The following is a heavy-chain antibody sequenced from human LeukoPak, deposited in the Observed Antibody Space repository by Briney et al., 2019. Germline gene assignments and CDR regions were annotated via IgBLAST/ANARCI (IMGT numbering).Heavy chain of an antibody. D-gene: IGHD1-26*01. J-gene: IGHJ4*02. Sequence: GGSLRLSCAASGFTFSSYWMSWVRQAPGKGLEWVANIKQDGSEKYYVDSVKGRSTISRDNAKNSLYLQMNSLRGEDTAVYYCASGIRALDNWGQGTLVTVSA. CDR2: IKQDGSEK. CDR1: GFTFSSYW. V-gene: IGHV3-7*01. CDR3: ASGIRALDN.